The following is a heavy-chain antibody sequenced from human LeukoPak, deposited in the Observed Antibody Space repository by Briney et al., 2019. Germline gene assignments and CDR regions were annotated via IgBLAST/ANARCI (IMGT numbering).Heavy chain of an antibody. Sequence: ASVKVSCKASGYTFTSYDINWVRQATGQGVEWMGWMNPNSGNTGYAQKFEGRVTMTRNTSISTAYMELSSLRSEDTAVYYCASSLTDYYCSGSYWTGMDVWGQGTTVTVSS. CDR2: MNPNSGNT. D-gene: IGHD3-10*01. CDR1: GYTFTSYD. J-gene: IGHJ6*02. V-gene: IGHV1-8*01. CDR3: ASSLTDYYCSGSYWTGMDV.